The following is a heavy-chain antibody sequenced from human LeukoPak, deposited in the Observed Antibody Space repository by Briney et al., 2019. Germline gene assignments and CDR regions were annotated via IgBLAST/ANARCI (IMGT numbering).Heavy chain of an antibody. V-gene: IGHV4-38-2*02. CDR2: IYHRGST. CDR3: ARLVCSSGNCSPRYYYYYMDV. J-gene: IGHJ6*03. D-gene: IGHD2-15*01. Sequence: SETLSLTCTVSGYSISSGYFWGWIRQPPGKGLEWIGTIYHRGSTYYNPSLKSRVTISVDTSKNQFSLKLSSVTAADTAVYYCARLVCSSGNCSPRYYYYYMDVWGKGTTVTVSS. CDR1: GYSISSGYF.